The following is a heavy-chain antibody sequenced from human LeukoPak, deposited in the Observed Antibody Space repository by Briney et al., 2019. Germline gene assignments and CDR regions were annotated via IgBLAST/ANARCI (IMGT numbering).Heavy chain of an antibody. V-gene: IGHV3-11*01. CDR1: GFIFSGYY. CDR2: ISTSGNIM. Sequence: PGGSLRLSCAASGFIFSGYYMTWIRQAPGKGLEWVSYISTSGNIMHYADSVKGRFTISRDNAKNSVYLQMNSLRAEDTAVYCCAGDYFGMDVGGQGTTVTVP. CDR3: AGDYFGMDV. J-gene: IGHJ6*02.